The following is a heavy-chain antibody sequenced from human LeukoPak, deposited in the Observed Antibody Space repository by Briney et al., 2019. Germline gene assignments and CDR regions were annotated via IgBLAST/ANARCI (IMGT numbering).Heavy chain of an antibody. V-gene: IGHV3-30*04. D-gene: IGHD1-26*01. Sequence: GGSLRLSCAASGFTFSSYAMHWVRQAPGEGLEWVAFISYDGSDKYYADSVKGRFTISRDNSKNTLYLQMNSLRAEDTAVYYCARENGYSGSSTFDYWGQGTLVTVSS. J-gene: IGHJ4*02. CDR3: ARENGYSGSSTFDY. CDR2: ISYDGSDK. CDR1: GFTFSSYA.